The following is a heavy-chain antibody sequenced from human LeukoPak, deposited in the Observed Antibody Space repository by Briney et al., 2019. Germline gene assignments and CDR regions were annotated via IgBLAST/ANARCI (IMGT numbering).Heavy chain of an antibody. CDR2: ISSSSSYI. J-gene: IGHJ4*02. D-gene: IGHD2-15*01. V-gene: IGHV3-21*01. CDR3: ARDGYCSGGSCYSTYYFDY. CDR1: GFTFSSYS. Sequence: GGSLRLSCAASGFTFSSYSMNWVRQAPGEGLEWVSSISSSSSYIYYADSVKGRFTISRDNAKNSLYLQMNSLRAEDTAVYYCARDGYCSGGSCYSTYYFDYWGQGTLVTVSS.